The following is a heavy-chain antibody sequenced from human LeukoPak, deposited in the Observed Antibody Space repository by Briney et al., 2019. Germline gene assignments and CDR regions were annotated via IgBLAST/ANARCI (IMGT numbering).Heavy chain of an antibody. V-gene: IGHV4-31*03. Sequence: SETLSLTCTVSGGSISSGGYYWSWIRQHPGKGLEWIGYIYYSGSTYYNPSLKSRVTISVDTSKNQFSLKLSSVTAADTAVYYCARDELGIAAAGTSDHWFDPWGQGTLVTVSS. D-gene: IGHD6-13*01. CDR3: ARDELGIAAAGTSDHWFDP. J-gene: IGHJ5*02. CDR1: GGSISSGGYY. CDR2: IYYSGST.